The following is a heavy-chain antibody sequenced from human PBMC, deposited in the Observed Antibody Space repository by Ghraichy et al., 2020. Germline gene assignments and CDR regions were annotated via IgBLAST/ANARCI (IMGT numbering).Heavy chain of an antibody. D-gene: IGHD2-21*02. CDR1: GYTFTSYG. CDR3: ARDGINCGGDCYQFDY. J-gene: IGHJ4*02. Sequence: ASVKVSCKASGYTFTSYGISWVRQAPGQGLEWMGWISAYNGNTNYAQKLQGRVTMTTDTSTSTAYMELRSLRSDDTAVYYCARDGINCGGDCYQFDYWGQGTLVTVSS. CDR2: ISAYNGNT. V-gene: IGHV1-18*04.